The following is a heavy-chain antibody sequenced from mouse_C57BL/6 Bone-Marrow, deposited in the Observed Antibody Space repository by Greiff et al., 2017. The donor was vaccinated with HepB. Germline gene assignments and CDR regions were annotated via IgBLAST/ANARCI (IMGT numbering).Heavy chain of an antibody. D-gene: IGHD2-1*01. CDR1: GYTFTSYW. CDR3: AKLYYGNVYYYAMDY. J-gene: IGHJ4*01. CDR2: IHPNSGST. Sequence: QVQLKQPGAELVKPGASVKLSCKASGYTFTSYWMHWVKQRPGQGLEWIGMIHPNSGSTNYNEKFKSKATLTVDKSSSTAYMQLSSLTSEDSAVYYCAKLYYGNVYYYAMDYWGQGTSVTVSS. V-gene: IGHV1-64*01.